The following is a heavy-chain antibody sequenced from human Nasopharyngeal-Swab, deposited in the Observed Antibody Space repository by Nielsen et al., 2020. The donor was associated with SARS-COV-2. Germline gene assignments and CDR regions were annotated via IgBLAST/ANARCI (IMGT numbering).Heavy chain of an antibody. J-gene: IGHJ3*02. CDR1: GFSLSTSGVG. CDR2: IFWDDGK. V-gene: IGHV2-5*02. Sequence: SGPTLVKPTQTLTLTCTFSGFSLSTSGVGVGWIRQPPGKALEWLALIFWDDGKRYSPSLKSRLTITKDTSKNQVVLTMTNMDPVDTATYYCAHRGRLNVAFDIWGQGTMVTVSS. D-gene: IGHD3-10*01. CDR3: AHRGRLNVAFDI.